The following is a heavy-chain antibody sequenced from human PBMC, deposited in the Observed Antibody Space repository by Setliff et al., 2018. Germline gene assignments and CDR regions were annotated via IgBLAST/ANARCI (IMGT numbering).Heavy chain of an antibody. Sequence: GGSLRLSCAASGFTFSSYSMNWVRQAPGKGLEWVSYISSSSSTIYYADSVKGRFTISRGNAKNSLYLQMNSLRAEDTAVYYCATEERGENGMDVWGQGTTVTVSS. V-gene: IGHV3-48*04. D-gene: IGHD3-16*01. CDR1: GFTFSSYS. CDR3: ATEERGENGMDV. CDR2: ISSSSSTI. J-gene: IGHJ6*02.